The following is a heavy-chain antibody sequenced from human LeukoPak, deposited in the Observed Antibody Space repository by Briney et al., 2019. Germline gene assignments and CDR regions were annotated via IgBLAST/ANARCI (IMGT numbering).Heavy chain of an antibody. J-gene: IGHJ4*02. Sequence: ASVKVSCKASGYTFTGYYMHWVRQAPGQGLEWMGLITPSGGSTSYAQKFQGRVTMTRDTSTSTVYMQLSSRRSEDTAVYYCARGSGNAKHRGYDYPYYWGQGTLVTVSS. D-gene: IGHD5-12*01. V-gene: IGHV1-46*01. CDR2: ITPSGGST. CDR1: GYTFTGYY. CDR3: ARGSGNAKHRGYDYPYY.